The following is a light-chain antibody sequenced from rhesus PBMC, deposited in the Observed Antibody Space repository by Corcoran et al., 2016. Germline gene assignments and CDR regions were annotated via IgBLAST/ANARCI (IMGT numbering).Light chain of an antibody. Sequence: DIQMTQSPSSLSASVGDRVTVTCRASQGITKELSWYQQKPGKAPTLLIYAASSLQTGVSSRFSGSGSGTDYTLTISSLQPEEFATYYCLQDYTTPYSFGQGTKVEIK. CDR2: AAS. J-gene: IGKJ2*01. CDR3: LQDYTTPYS. V-gene: IGKV1-94*01. CDR1: QGITKE.